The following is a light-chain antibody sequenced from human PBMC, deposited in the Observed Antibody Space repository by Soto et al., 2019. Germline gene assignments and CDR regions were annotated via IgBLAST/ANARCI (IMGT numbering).Light chain of an antibody. CDR2: LGS. CDR1: QSLLHSNGYNY. CDR3: MQALQTQWT. V-gene: IGKV2-28*01. J-gene: IGKJ1*01. Sequence: DIVMTQSPLSLPVTPGEPASISCRSSQSLLHSNGYNYLDWYLQRPGQSPQLLIYLGSNRASGVPDRFSGSASGTDFTLKISRVEAEDVAVYYCMQALQTQWTFGQGTKVEIK.